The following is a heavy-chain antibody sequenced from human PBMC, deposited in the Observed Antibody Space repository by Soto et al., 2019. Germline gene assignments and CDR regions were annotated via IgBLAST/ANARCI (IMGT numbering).Heavy chain of an antibody. J-gene: IGHJ6*02. CDR3: ARDRYCSGGSCLYDYYGMDV. V-gene: IGHV3-53*04. CDR1: GFTVSSNY. CDR2: IYSGCST. D-gene: IGHD2-15*01. Sequence: VQLVESGGGLVQPGGSLRLSCAASGFTVSSNYMSWVRQAPGKGLEWVSVIYSGCSTYYADSVKGRFTISRHYSKNTLYLQMNSLRAADTAVYYCARDRYCSGGSCLYDYYGMDVWGQGTTVTVSS.